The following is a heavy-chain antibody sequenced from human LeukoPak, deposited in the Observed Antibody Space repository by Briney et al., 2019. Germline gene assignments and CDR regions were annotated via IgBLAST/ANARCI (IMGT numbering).Heavy chain of an antibody. J-gene: IGHJ4*02. CDR1: GGSFSGYY. D-gene: IGHD6-19*01. V-gene: IGHV4-34*01. CDR3: ARAYSSGWYYQD. Sequence: SETLSLTCAVSGGSFSGYYWSWIRQPPGKGLEWIGEINHSGSTNYNPSLKSRVTISVDTSKNQFSLKLSSVTAADTAVYYCARAYSSGWYYQDWGQGTLVTVSS. CDR2: INHSGST.